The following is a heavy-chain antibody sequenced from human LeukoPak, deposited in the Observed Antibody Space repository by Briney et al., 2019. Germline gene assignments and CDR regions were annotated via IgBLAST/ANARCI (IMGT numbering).Heavy chain of an antibody. J-gene: IGHJ3*02. D-gene: IGHD3-10*01. V-gene: IGHV4-4*07. CDR1: GGSTSNYF. CDR2: IHNSGTT. Sequence: SETLSLTCNVTGGSTSNYFWSWIRQPAGKGLEWKGLEWIGRIHNSGTTNYNSSLKSRITMSVDTSKNQFSLILNSVSAADTAIYYCARESTGSGGRAFDIWGPGTRVTVSS. CDR3: ARESTGSGGRAFDI.